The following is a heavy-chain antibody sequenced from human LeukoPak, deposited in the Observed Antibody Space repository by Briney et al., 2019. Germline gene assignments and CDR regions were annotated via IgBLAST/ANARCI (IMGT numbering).Heavy chain of an antibody. CDR2: IHSEGSPA. J-gene: IGHJ6*03. Sequence: GESLRLSCEATGFTSSRDWIHWVRQAPGKGLVWVSRIHSEGSPATYADSVKGRFTISRDNAKNTLYLQMDSLRVEDTAVYYCARDLGYYYMDVWGKGTPVTVSS. CDR3: ARDLGYYYMDV. V-gene: IGHV3-74*01. CDR1: GFTSSRDW. D-gene: IGHD3-3*01.